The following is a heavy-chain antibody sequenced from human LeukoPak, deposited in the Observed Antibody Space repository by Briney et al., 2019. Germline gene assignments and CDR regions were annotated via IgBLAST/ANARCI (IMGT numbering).Heavy chain of an antibody. D-gene: IGHD3-3*01. CDR3: ARMSATYLDY. V-gene: IGHV3-33*01. J-gene: IGHJ4*02. CDR2: IWYDGSNK. Sequence: PGGSLRLSCAASGFTFSSYGMHWVRQAPGKGLEWVAVIWYDGSNKYYADSVKGRFTISRDNSKNTLYLQMNSLGADDTAIYYCARMSATYLDYWGQGTLVTVSS. CDR1: GFTFSSYG.